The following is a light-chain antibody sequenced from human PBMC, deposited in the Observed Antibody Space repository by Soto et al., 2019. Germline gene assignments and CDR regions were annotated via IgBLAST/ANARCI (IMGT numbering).Light chain of an antibody. CDR2: EGH. CDR3: CLYIGATTYV. V-gene: IGLV2-23*01. J-gene: IGLJ1*01. Sequence: QSALAQPAPVSRSPRRSITNPCTGTSGFVASFSLVSWYQQPPGKAPIFMISEGHTRPPGVHDRFHGSTSVHSASLTISGLQADNVADYFCCLYIGATTYVFGSGTKVTV. CDR1: SGFVASFSL.